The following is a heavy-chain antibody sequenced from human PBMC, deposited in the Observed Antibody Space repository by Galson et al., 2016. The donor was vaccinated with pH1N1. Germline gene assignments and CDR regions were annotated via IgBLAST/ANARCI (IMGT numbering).Heavy chain of an antibody. J-gene: IGHJ4*02. V-gene: IGHV1-3*04. CDR1: GGIFRSHA. CDR2: VNTVNGNT. D-gene: IGHD3-9*01. Sequence: SVKVSCKVSGGIFRSHAISWVRQAPGQGLEWMGYVNTVNGNTKISQEFQDRVSITRDTSTNTAYMEITSLRSDDTAVYYCARWALTGYHDYWGQGTLVTVSS. CDR3: ARWALTGYHDY.